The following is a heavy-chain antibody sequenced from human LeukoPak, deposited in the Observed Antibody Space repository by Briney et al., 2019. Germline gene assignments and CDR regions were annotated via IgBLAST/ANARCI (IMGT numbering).Heavy chain of an antibody. CDR2: TIPIFGTA. CDR3: ARDRPVMITFGGVIIAAY. V-gene: IGHV1-69*05. D-gene: IGHD3-16*02. Sequence: ASVKVSCKASGGTLRSYAISWVRQAPGQGLEWMGGTIPIFGTATYAQRFQGRVTITTDESRSTAYMELNSLRSDDTAVYYCARDRPVMITFGGVIIAAYWGQGTLVSVSS. J-gene: IGHJ4*02. CDR1: GGTLRSYA.